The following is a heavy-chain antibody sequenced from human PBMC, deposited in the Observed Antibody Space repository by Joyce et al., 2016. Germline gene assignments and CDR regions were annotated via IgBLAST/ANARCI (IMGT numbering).Heavy chain of an antibody. Sequence: EVQLLESGGGLVQPGGSLSLSCAASGFTFSSYAMSWGRQAPGKGLEGVSGISGSFGSTYYAESVKGRFTISRDNSKNTLYLQMNSLRAEDTAVYYRAKDLLEVRGVIDYWGQGILVTVSS. CDR1: GFTFSSYA. CDR3: AKDLLEVRGVIDY. J-gene: IGHJ4*02. D-gene: IGHD3-10*01. CDR2: ISGSFGST. V-gene: IGHV3-23*01.